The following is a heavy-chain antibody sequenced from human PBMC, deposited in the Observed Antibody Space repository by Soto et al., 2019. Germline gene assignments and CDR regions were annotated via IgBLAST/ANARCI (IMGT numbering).Heavy chain of an antibody. CDR2: INHSGST. D-gene: IGHD3-22*01. CDR1: GGSFSGYY. CDR3: ARVRFAGYYDSSGYDR. V-gene: IGHV4-34*01. Sequence: QVQLQQWGAGLLKPSETLSLTCAVYGGSFSGYYWSWIRQPPGKGLEWIGEINHSGSTNYNPSLKSGVTISVDTSKNQFSLKLSSVTAADTAVYYCARVRFAGYYDSSGYDRWVQGTLVTVSS. J-gene: IGHJ4*02.